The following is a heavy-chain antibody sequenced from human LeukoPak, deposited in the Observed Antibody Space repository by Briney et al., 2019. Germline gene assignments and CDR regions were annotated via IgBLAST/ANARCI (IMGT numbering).Heavy chain of an antibody. D-gene: IGHD2-2*01. J-gene: IGHJ4*02. CDR1: GFTFSSYE. V-gene: IGHV3-23*01. CDR3: AKLGRYCSSTSCYDGYFDY. Sequence: GGSLRLSCAASGFTFSSYEMNWVRQAPGKGLEWVSAISGSGGSTYYADSVKGRFTISRDNSKNTLYLQMNSLRAEDTAVYYCAKLGRYCSSTSCYDGYFDYWGQGTLVTVSS. CDR2: ISGSGGST.